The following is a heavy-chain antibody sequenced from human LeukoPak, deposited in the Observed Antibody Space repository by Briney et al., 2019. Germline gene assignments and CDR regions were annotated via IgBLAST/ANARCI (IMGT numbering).Heavy chain of an antibody. Sequence: SETLSLTCTVSGDPISSYYWSWIRQPPGKGLEWIGYIYHSGSTNYNPSLKSRVTISADTSKDQFSLKLASVTAADTAAYYCATGYSSTWYYFDYWGQGTLVTVSS. J-gene: IGHJ4*02. CDR3: ATGYSSTWYYFDY. CDR1: GDPISSYY. D-gene: IGHD6-13*01. V-gene: IGHV4-59*01. CDR2: IYHSGST.